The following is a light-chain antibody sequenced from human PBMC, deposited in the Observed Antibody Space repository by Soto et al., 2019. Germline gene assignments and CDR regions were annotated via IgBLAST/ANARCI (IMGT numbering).Light chain of an antibody. CDR2: DAS. CDR3: QQYNEYSWT. CDR1: QSINTW. V-gene: IGKV1-5*01. J-gene: IGKJ1*01. Sequence: MSQSPSTQSASVRYRVTITSGASQSINTWLAWYQQKPGKAPELLIFDASALESGVPSRFSGSGSGTEFTLTISSLQPDDVAIYYCQQYNEYSWTFGQGTKVDI.